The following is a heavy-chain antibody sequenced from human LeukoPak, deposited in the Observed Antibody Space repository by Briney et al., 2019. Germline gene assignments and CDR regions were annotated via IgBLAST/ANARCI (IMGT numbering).Heavy chain of an antibody. V-gene: IGHV3-7*05. CDR1: GISFNSYW. D-gene: IGHD2/OR15-2a*01. CDR3: TTFYSRLTDY. CDR2: INQDGSEK. Sequence: AGGSLSLSCAASGISFNSYWINWVRQAPGKGLEWLASINQDGSEKYYVDSVKGRFTISRDNAKNSLYLQMNSLRAEDTAVYYCTTFYSRLTDYWGQGTVVTVSS. J-gene: IGHJ4*02.